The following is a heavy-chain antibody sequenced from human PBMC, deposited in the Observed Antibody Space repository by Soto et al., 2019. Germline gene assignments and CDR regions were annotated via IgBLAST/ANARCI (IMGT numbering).Heavy chain of an antibody. Sequence: QVHLVQSGGEVKKPGASVKVSCKASGYTFNRHGITWVRQAPGQGLEWMGWISGYNGDINYEQKFQGRVTLSSDTLPSTVYLELKSLRFDDTAVYYCARVRIVGAREIDFWGHGTLVTVSS. J-gene: IGHJ4*01. D-gene: IGHD1-26*01. CDR1: GYTFNRHG. CDR2: ISGYNGDI. V-gene: IGHV1-18*04. CDR3: ARVRIVGAREIDF.